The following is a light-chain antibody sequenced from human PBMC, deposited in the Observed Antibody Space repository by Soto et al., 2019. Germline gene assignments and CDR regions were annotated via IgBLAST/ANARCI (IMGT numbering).Light chain of an antibody. V-gene: IGLV2-8*01. J-gene: IGLJ2*01. CDR1: SSDVGGYNY. Sequence: QSVLTQPPSAYGSPGQSVTISCTGTSSDVGGYNYVSWYQQHPGKAPKLMTYEVSKRPSGVPDRFSGSKSGNTASLTVSGLQAEDEADYYCSSYAGSNNFDVVFGGGTQLTVL. CDR3: SSYAGSNNFDVV. CDR2: EVS.